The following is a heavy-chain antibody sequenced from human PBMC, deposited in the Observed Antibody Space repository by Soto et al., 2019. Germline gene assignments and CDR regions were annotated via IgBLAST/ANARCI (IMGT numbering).Heavy chain of an antibody. CDR2: ISYDGSNK. V-gene: IGHV3-30-3*01. Sequence: GGSLRLSCAASGFTFSSYAMHWVRQAPGKGLEWVAVISYDGSNKYYADSVKGRFTISRDNSKNTLYLQMNSLRAEDTAVYYCLWSPYWGQGTLVTVSS. D-gene: IGHD2-21*01. CDR1: GFTFSSYA. J-gene: IGHJ4*02. CDR3: LWSPY.